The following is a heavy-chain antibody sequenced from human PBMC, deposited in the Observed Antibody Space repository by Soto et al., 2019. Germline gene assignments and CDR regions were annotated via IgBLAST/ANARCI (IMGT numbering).Heavy chain of an antibody. V-gene: IGHV3-48*02. Sequence: GGSLRLSCAASGFTFSSYSMNWVRKAPGKGLEWVSYIRSSSSTIYYADSVKGRFTISRDNAKNSLYLQMNSLRDEDTAVYYCARAPVRAKNYNWFDPLGQGTLVTVSS. D-gene: IGHD2-8*01. CDR1: GFTFSSYS. CDR2: IRSSSSTI. CDR3: ARAPVRAKNYNWFDP. J-gene: IGHJ5*02.